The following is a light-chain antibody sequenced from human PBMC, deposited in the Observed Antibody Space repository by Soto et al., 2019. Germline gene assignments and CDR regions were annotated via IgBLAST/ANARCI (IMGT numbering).Light chain of an antibody. CDR2: DAS. Sequence: EIVLTQSPVTLSLSPGERATLSCRASQSVSGYVAWYQQKPGQAPRLLIYDASSRANGIPARFTGSGSGTDFSLTISSLEPEDFAVHYCQQRGTWPTFGQGTRVEI. CDR3: QQRGTWPT. J-gene: IGKJ1*01. CDR1: QSVSGY. V-gene: IGKV3-11*01.